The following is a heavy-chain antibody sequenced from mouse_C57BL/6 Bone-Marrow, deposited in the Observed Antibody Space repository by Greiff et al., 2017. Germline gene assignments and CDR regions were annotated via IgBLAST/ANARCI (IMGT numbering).Heavy chain of an antibody. J-gene: IGHJ2*01. V-gene: IGHV14-4*01. CDR3: TRANWDDY. Sequence: EVKLQESGAELVRPGASVKLSCTASGFNIKDDYMHWVKQRPEQGLEWIGWIDPEDGDTEYASKFQGKATITADTSSNTAYLQLSSLTSEDTAVYYYTRANWDDYWGQGTTLTVSS. D-gene: IGHD4-1*01. CDR2: IDPEDGDT. CDR1: GFNIKDDY.